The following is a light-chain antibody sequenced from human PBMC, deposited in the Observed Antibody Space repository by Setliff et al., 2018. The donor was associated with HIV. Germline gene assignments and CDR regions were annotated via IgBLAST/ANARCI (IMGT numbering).Light chain of an antibody. J-gene: IGLJ1*01. CDR2: DVI. V-gene: IGLV2-14*03. CDR3: MSYLSTNSYG. CDR1: SSDIGTYDR. Sequence: QSALTQPASVSGTPGQSITISCTGSSSDIGTYDRVSWYQQRPDGGPRLIIYDVIHRPSGVPHRLPGSKSGNTASLTISGLQTEDEADYYCMSYLSTNSYGFGTGTKVTV.